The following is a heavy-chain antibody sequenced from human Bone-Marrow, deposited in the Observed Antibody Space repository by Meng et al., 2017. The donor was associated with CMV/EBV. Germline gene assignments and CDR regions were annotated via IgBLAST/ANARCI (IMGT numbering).Heavy chain of an antibody. D-gene: IGHD5-24*01. CDR2: ISGSGGST. Sequence: GGSLRLSCAASGFTFSSYAMSWVRQAPGKGLEWVSAISGSGGSTYYADSVKGRFTISRDNSKNPLDLKRNSLRAEDTAVYYCAKDPVGGGYKIWGGYYFDYWGQGTLVTVSS. V-gene: IGHV3-23*01. CDR3: AKDPVGGGYKIWGGYYFDY. CDR1: GFTFSSYA. J-gene: IGHJ4*02.